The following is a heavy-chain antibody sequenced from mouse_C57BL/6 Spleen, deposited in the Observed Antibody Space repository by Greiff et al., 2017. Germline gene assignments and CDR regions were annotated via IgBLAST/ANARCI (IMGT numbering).Heavy chain of an antibody. V-gene: IGHV1-69*01. D-gene: IGHD1-1*01. CDR1: GYTFTSYW. CDR2: IDPSDSYT. J-gene: IGHJ2*01. CDR3: ARAPYYYGSSPNYFDY. Sequence: QVQLQQPGAELVMPGASVKLSCKASGYTFTSYWMHWVKQRPGQGLEWIGEIDPSDSYTNYNQKFKGKSTLTVDKSSSTAYMQLSSLTSEDSAVXYCARAPYYYGSSPNYFDYWGQGTTLTVAS.